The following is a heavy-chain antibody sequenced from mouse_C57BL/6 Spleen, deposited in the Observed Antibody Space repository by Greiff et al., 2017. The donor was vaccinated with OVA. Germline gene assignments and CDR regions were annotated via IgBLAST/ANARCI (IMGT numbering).Heavy chain of an antibody. CDR2: ISSGGDYI. CDR3: TRGGGLYFDD. Sequence: DVKLQESGEGLVKPGGSLKLSCAASGFTFSSYAMSWVRQTPEKRLEWVAYISSGGDYIYYADTVKGRFTISRDNARNTLYLQMSSLKSEETAMYYCTRGGGLYFDDWGQGTTLTVSS. CDR1: GFTFSSYA. V-gene: IGHV5-9-1*02. J-gene: IGHJ2*01.